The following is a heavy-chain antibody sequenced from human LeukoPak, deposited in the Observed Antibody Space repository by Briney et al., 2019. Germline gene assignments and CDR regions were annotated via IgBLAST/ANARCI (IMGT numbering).Heavy chain of an antibody. CDR3: AGENSGWFDP. CDR2: IWYDGSKK. Sequence: PGRCLRLSWAASGSTFSSYGMDWVRQAPGKGLEWVAVIWYDGSKKYYAGSVKGRFTISSDNYKNTLYLQMNSLRADDTAVYYCAGENSGWFDPWGQGTLVTVSS. V-gene: IGHV3-33*01. J-gene: IGHJ5*02. D-gene: IGHD3-10*01. CDR1: GSTFSSYG.